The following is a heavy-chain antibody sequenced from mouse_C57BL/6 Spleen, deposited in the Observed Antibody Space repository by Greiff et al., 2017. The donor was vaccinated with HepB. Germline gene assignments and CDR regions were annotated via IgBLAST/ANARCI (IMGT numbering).Heavy chain of an antibody. Sequence: EVQLQQSGPELVKPGASVKISCRASGYSFTGYYMNWVKQSPEKSLEWIGEINPSTGGTTYNQKFKAKATLTVDKSSSTAYRQLKSLTSEDSAVYYCARGDYDYDDFDYWGQGTTLTVSS. D-gene: IGHD2-4*01. CDR2: INPSTGGT. CDR1: GYSFTGYY. J-gene: IGHJ2*01. V-gene: IGHV1-42*01. CDR3: ARGDYDYDDFDY.